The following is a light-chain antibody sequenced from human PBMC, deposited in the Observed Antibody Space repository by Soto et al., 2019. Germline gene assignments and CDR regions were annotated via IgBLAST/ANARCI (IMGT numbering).Light chain of an antibody. Sequence: DIQMTQSPSSLSASIGDRITITCRASQGISNYVAWYQQKPGKVPKLLIYAASTLQSGVPSRFSGSGSGTDFTLTISSLQPDDGANYYCQKCDSAPFTFGPGTKVDI. J-gene: IGKJ3*01. V-gene: IGKV1-27*01. CDR1: QGISNY. CDR3: QKCDSAPFT. CDR2: AAS.